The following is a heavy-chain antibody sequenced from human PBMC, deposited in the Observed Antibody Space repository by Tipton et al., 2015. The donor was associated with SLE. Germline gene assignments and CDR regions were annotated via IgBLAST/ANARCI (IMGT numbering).Heavy chain of an antibody. V-gene: IGHV4-31*03. CDR2: IHYTGTT. J-gene: IGHJ4*02. D-gene: IGHD2-21*01. CDR3: VRLIGQLRPSGD. CDR1: GGSFTRGGYY. Sequence: TLSLTCTVSGGSFTRGGYYWSWIRQHPGQGLQWIGYIHYTGTTYYNPSLQSRVTISVDTSKNQFSLKLNSVAAADTAVYYCVRLIGQLRPSGDWGQGTLVTVSS.